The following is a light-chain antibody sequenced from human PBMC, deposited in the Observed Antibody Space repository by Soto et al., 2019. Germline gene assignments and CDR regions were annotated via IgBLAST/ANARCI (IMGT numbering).Light chain of an antibody. J-gene: IGKJ4*01. CDR2: GAS. Sequence: EIVLTQSPGTLSLSPGERATLSCRASQSVSSSYLAWYQQIPGQAPRLLIYGASRRTTAIPDRFSGSGSGTDFTLTISRLEPEGFAVYYCQQYGSSVTFGGGTKVEIK. CDR1: QSVSSSY. CDR3: QQYGSSVT. V-gene: IGKV3-20*01.